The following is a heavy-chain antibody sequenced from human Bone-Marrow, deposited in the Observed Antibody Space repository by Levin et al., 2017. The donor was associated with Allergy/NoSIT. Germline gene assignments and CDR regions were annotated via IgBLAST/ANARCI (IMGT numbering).Heavy chain of an antibody. Sequence: SETLSLTCSVSGGSISDFNWGWIRQPAGKGLEWIGRVSSGGRTNYNPSLKSRVTMSLDTSNNRFSLKLSSLTAADTAVYYCARDVTVGATDWFDPWGQGTLVIVSS. CDR3: ARDVTVGATDWFDP. J-gene: IGHJ5*02. CDR2: VSSGGRT. V-gene: IGHV4-4*07. CDR1: GGSISDFN. D-gene: IGHD4-23*01.